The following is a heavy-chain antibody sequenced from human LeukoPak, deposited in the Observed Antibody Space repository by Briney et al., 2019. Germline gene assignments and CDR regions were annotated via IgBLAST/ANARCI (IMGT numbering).Heavy chain of an antibody. Sequence: ASVKVSCKASGYTFTSYGISWVRQAPGQGLEWMGWISAYNGNTNYAQKLQGRVTMTTDTSTSTAYMELRSLRSDDTAVYYCARAPHCTGTSCYGGGHHMDVWGKGTTVTVSS. V-gene: IGHV1-18*01. D-gene: IGHD2-2*01. J-gene: IGHJ6*04. CDR3: ARAPHCTGTSCYGGGHHMDV. CDR2: ISAYNGNT. CDR1: GYTFTSYG.